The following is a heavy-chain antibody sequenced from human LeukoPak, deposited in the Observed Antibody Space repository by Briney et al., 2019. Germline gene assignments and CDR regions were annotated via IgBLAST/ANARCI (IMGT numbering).Heavy chain of an antibody. CDR3: ARGRGDSSGYYDRAFDY. CDR1: GGSISSGDYY. D-gene: IGHD3-22*01. CDR2: IYYSGST. Sequence: SQTLSLTCTVSGGSISSGDYYWSWIRQPPGKGLEWIGYIYYSGSTYYNPSLKSRVTISVDTSKNQFSLKLSSVTAADTAVYYCARGRGDSSGYYDRAFDYWGQGTLDTVSS. J-gene: IGHJ4*02. V-gene: IGHV4-30-4*01.